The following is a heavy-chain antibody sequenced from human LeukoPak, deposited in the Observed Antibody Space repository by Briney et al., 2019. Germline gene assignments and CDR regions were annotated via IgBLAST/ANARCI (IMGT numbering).Heavy chain of an antibody. CDR1: GFTFSSYA. CDR2: ISGSGGSA. CDR3: AKDRPHYYYGSGSYYAQYDAFDI. D-gene: IGHD3-10*01. Sequence: GGSLRLSCAASGFTFSSYAMSWVRQAPGKGLEWVSAISGSGGSAYYADSVKGRFTISRDNSKNTLYLQMNSLRAEDTALYYCAKDRPHYYYGSGSYYAQYDAFDIWGQGTMVTVSS. J-gene: IGHJ3*02. V-gene: IGHV3-23*01.